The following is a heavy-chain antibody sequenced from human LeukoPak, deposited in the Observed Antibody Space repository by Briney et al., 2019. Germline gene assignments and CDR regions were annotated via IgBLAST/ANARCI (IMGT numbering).Heavy chain of an antibody. J-gene: IGHJ4*02. CDR2: ISYDGSNK. CDR3: ASLESAKSQIDY. V-gene: IGHV3-30*03. CDR1: GFTFSSYG. Sequence: GGSLRLSCAASGFTFSSYGMHWVRQAPGKGLEWVAVISYDGSNKYYADSVKGRFTISRDNSKNTLYLQMNSLRAEDTAAYYCASLESAKSQIDYWGQGTLVTVSS.